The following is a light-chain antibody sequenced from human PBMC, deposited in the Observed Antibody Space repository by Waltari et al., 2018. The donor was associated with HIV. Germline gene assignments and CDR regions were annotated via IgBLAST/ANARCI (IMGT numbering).Light chain of an antibody. J-gene: IGKJ1*01. CDR1: QPIFSD. V-gene: IGKV3-15*01. Sequence: VMAQLQATLYVSLGVRATNSYRASQPIFSDLAWYHQTPGQPPRRLIYGASTRPTGVPDGFGGSGSGTEFTLTISRLQAEDFGVYVCQQNKQGPLTFGQGTRVDIK. CDR3: QQNKQGPLT. CDR2: GAS.